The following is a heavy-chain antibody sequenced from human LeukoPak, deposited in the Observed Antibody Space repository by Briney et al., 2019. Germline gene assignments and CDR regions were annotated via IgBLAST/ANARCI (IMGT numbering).Heavy chain of an antibody. Sequence: GGSLRLSCAASGFTFSSYGMHWVRQAPGKRLEWVAVISYDGNNKYYADSVKGRFTISRDNSKNTLYLQMNSLRAEDTAVYYCAKDPSLYSYGTNYFDYWGQGTLVTVSS. CDR2: ISYDGNNK. CDR3: AKDPSLYSYGTNYFDY. V-gene: IGHV3-30*18. D-gene: IGHD5-18*01. CDR1: GFTFSSYG. J-gene: IGHJ4*02.